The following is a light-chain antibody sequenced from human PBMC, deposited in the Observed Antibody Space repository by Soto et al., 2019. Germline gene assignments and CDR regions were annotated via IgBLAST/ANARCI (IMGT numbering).Light chain of an antibody. J-gene: IGKJ4*01. CDR1: QSVFYTSNNKNY. CDR3: QQYYDTPLT. CDR2: WAS. Sequence: DIVMTQSPDSLAVSLGERATINCKSSQSVFYTSNNKNYLAWYQQKPGQPPKLLTYWASIRESGLPDRFSGSGSGTDFTLTISGLQAEDVAVYYCQQYYDTPLTFGGGTKVEI. V-gene: IGKV4-1*01.